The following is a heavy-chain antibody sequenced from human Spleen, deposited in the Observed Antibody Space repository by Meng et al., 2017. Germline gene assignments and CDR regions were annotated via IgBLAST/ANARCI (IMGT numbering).Heavy chain of an antibody. J-gene: IGHJ4*02. V-gene: IGHV3-15*01. CDR2: IKSETDGGTT. CDR1: GFTFSNAW. Sequence: EGQVVESGGGLVKPGGSLRLSCAASGFTFSNAWMSWVRQTPGKGLEWVGRIKSETDGGTTDYAAPVEGRFTISRDNSKNTVYLQMNSLRAEDTAVYYCAKDRYWGQGTLVTVSS. CDR3: AKDRY.